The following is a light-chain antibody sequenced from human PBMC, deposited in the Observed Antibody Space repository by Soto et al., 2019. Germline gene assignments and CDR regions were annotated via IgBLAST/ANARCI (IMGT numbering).Light chain of an antibody. V-gene: IGKV3-20*01. CDR3: QQYTTSPRT. CDR1: QSLSSGY. J-gene: IGKJ1*01. Sequence: EIVLTQSPGTLSLSPGERATLSCRASQSLSSGYLAWYQQKPGQAPRILIYAASSRATGIPDRFSGSGSGTDFSLTINRLEPEDSAVYYCQQYTTSPRTFGQGTKVEI. CDR2: AAS.